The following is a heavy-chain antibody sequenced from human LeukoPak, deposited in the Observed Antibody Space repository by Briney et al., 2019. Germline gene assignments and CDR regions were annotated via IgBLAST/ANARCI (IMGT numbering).Heavy chain of an antibody. D-gene: IGHD2-2*01. CDR2: IKQDGSEK. CDR1: GFTFSSYW. J-gene: IGHJ4*02. V-gene: IGHV3-7*01. CDR3: ARGPSPYCSSTSCYFDY. Sequence: PGGSLRLSCAASGFTFSSYWMSWVRQAPGKGLERVANIKQDGSEKYYVDSVKGRFTISRDNAKNPLYLQMNSLRAEDTAVYYCARGPSPYCSSTSCYFDYWGQGTLVTVSS.